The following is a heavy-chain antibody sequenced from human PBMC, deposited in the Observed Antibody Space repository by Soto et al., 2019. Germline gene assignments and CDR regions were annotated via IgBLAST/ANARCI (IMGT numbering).Heavy chain of an antibody. CDR2: IIPILGIA. CDR3: ARDTHYYDSSGYYNY. J-gene: IGHJ4*02. V-gene: IGHV1-69*04. Sequence: RASVKVSCKASGGTFSSYTISWVRQAPGQGLEWMGRIIPILGIANYAQKFQGRVTITADKSTSTAYMELSSLRSEDTAVYYCARDTHYYDSSGYYNYWGQGTLVTVSS. D-gene: IGHD3-22*01. CDR1: GGTFSSYT.